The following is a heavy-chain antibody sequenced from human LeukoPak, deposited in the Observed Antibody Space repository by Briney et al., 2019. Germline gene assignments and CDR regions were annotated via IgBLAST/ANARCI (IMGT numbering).Heavy chain of an antibody. CDR2: INHSGST. CDR1: GGSFSGYY. Sequence: SETLSLTCAVYGGSFSGYYWSWIRQPPGKGLEWIGEINHSGSTNYNPSLKSRVTISVDTSKNQFSLKLSSVTAADTAVYYCARDKVYYGMDVWGQGTTVTVSS. CDR3: ARDKVYYGMDV. J-gene: IGHJ6*02. V-gene: IGHV4-34*01.